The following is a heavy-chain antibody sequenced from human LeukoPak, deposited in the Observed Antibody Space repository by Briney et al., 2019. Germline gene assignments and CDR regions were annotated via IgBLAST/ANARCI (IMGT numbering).Heavy chain of an antibody. CDR3: AKHPQGAAGAHFDY. CDR1: GFALRNYA. V-gene: IGHV3-23*01. D-gene: IGHD1-26*01. Sequence: QLGGPLRLPCAALGFALRNYAMTWVRQAPAKGLEWGSTIGAGGSRTDYPNSVKGRFTISTENTRNTMYQQMNSLRAEDTAIYYCAKHPQGAAGAHFDYWGQGTLVTVSS. CDR2: IGAGGSRT. J-gene: IGHJ4*02.